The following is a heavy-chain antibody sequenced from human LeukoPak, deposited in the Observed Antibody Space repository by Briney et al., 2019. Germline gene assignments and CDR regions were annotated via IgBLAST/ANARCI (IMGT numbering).Heavy chain of an antibody. CDR3: AREKIAAAGIPRWVHYYFDY. V-gene: IGHV4-31*03. J-gene: IGHJ4*02. CDR2: IYYSGST. CDR1: GGSISSGGYY. Sequence: SETLSLTCTVSGGSISSGGYYWSWIRQHPGKGLEWIGYIYYSGSTYYNPSLKSRVTISVDTSKNQFSLKLSSVTAADTAVYYCAREKIAAAGIPRWVHYYFDYWGQGTLVTVSS. D-gene: IGHD6-13*01.